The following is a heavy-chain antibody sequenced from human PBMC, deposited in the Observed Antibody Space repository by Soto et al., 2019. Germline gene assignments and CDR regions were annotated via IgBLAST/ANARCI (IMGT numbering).Heavy chain of an antibody. D-gene: IGHD2-21*02. V-gene: IGHV2-5*02. CDR1: AFSLSTGGVG. CDR2: IYWDDDK. CDR3: IQSRCGGDCLQSYASYYYYGMDV. J-gene: IGHJ6*02. Sequence: QITLKESGPTLVKPTQTLTLTCTFSAFSLSTGGVGVGWIRQPPGKALEWLALIYWDDDKRYSPSLRSRLTITKDTTKNXVXLXMXYMDPVDTATYYCIQSRCGGDCLQSYASYYYYGMDVWGQGTTVTVSS.